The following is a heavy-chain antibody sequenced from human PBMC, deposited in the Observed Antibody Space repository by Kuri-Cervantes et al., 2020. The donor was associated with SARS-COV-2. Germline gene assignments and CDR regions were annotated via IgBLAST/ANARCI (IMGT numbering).Heavy chain of an antibody. V-gene: IGHV1-18*01. Sequence: ASVKVSCKASGYTFTSYDISWVRQAPGQGLEWMGWISAYNGNTNYAQKLQGRVTMTTDTSTSTAYMELSSLRSEDTAVYYCARDVAVVPAATSLRGRYGMDVWGQGTTVTVSS. D-gene: IGHD2-2*01. CDR3: ARDVAVVPAATSLRGRYGMDV. CDR1: GYTFTSYD. CDR2: ISAYNGNT. J-gene: IGHJ6*02.